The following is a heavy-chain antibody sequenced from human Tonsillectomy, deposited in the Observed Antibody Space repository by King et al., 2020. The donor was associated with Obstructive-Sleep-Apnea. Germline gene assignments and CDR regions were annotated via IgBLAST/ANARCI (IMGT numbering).Heavy chain of an antibody. J-gene: IGHJ4*02. CDR3: AREYSSGWYPQFDY. V-gene: IGHV3-21*01. Sequence: VQLVESGGGLVKPGGSLRLSCAASGFTFSSYSMNWVRQAPGKGLEWVSSISSSSSYIYYADSVKGRFTISRDNAKNSLYLQMNSLRAEDTAVYYCAREYSSGWYPQFDYWGQGTLVTVSS. D-gene: IGHD6-19*01. CDR1: GFTFSSYS. CDR2: ISSSSSYI.